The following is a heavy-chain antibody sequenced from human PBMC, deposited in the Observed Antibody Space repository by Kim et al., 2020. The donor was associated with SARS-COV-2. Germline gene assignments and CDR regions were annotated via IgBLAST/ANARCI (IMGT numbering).Heavy chain of an antibody. J-gene: IGHJ2*01. CDR2: INWNRGNI. D-gene: IGHD2-8*01. CDR1: GFTFDDYA. V-gene: IGHV3-9*01. Sequence: GGSLRLSCAASGFTFDDYAMHWVRQAPGKGLEWVSGINWNRGNIGYADSMKGRFTISRDNAKNSLYLQMNSLRAEDTALYYCVKAAPGGVMVYFDLWGRGTLVTVSS. CDR3: VKAAPGGVMVYFDL.